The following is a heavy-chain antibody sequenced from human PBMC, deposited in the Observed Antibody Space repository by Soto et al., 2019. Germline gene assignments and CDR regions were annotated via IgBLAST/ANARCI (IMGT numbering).Heavy chain of an antibody. V-gene: IGHV3-11*01. Sequence: QVQLVESGGGLVKPGGSLRLSCAASGFTFSDYYMSWIRQAPGKGLEWVSYIRSSGDIIFYADSVKGRFTISRDNAKSSLYLQMNSLSAEDTAVYYCARRAYDSRGYSVDYWGQGTLVTVSS. J-gene: IGHJ4*02. D-gene: IGHD3-22*01. CDR3: ARRAYDSRGYSVDY. CDR2: IRSSGDII. CDR1: GFTFSDYY.